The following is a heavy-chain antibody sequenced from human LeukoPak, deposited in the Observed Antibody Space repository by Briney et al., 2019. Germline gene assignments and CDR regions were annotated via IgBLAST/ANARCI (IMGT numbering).Heavy chain of an antibody. CDR2: IIPIFGTA. V-gene: IGHV1-69*13. D-gene: IGHD4-17*01. J-gene: IGHJ6*03. CDR1: GGTFSNYA. CDR3: ARGRLTTVTTSRYYYYYMDV. Sequence: SVKASCKASGGTFSNYAISWVRQAPGQGLEWMGGIIPIFGTANYAQKFQGRVTITADESTSTAYMELSSLRSEDTAVYYCARGRLTTVTTSRYYYYYMDVWGKGTTVTVSS.